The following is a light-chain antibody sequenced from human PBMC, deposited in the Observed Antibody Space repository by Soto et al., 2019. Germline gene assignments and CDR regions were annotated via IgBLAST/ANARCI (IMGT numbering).Light chain of an antibody. V-gene: IGKV3-15*01. CDR2: GAS. J-gene: IGKJ1*01. Sequence: EVVMTQSPATLSVFPEERATLSCRASQSVNSNLAWYQHRPGQAPRLLIYGASTRATGIPARFSGSGSGTEFTLTISSLQSEDFAVYYCQQYKHWPPWTFGQGTRVEIK. CDR1: QSVNSN. CDR3: QQYKHWPPWT.